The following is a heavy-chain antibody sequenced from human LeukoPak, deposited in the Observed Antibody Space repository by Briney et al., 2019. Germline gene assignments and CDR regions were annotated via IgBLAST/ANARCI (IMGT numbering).Heavy chain of an antibody. J-gene: IGHJ4*02. V-gene: IGHV4-34*01. CDR2: INHIGST. Sequence: SETLSLTCGVLGESFRGHYWSWIRQTPGKGLEWIGEINHIGSTNYNPSLKSRVTISVDTSKNQFSLKLSSVTAADTAVYYCARGVCSGGGCYGLFNYWGQGTLVTVSS. CDR1: GESFRGHY. CDR3: ARGVCSGGGCYGLFNY. D-gene: IGHD2-15*01.